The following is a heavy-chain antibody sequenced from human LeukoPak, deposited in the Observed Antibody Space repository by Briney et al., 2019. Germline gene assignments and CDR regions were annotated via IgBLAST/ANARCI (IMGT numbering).Heavy chain of an antibody. CDR1: GFTFSNYA. J-gene: IGHJ4*02. Sequence: GGSLRLSCAASGFTFSNYAMSWVRQAPGKGLEWVSVIGGSGTSTYNADSVKGRFTISRDNSKSTLYLQMNGLRAEDTAVYYCAKRAYSNTWYSLGDWGQGTLVTVSS. V-gene: IGHV3-23*01. CDR3: AKRAYSNTWYSLGD. D-gene: IGHD6-13*01. CDR2: IGGSGTST.